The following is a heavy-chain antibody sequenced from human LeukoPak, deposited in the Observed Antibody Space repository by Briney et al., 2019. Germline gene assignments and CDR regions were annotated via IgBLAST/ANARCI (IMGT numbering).Heavy chain of an antibody. V-gene: IGHV4-4*02. CDR1: GGSISSSNW. CDR3: ARDRSSSWSATGGAFDI. J-gene: IGHJ3*02. Sequence: PSGTLSLTCAVSGGSISSSNWWSWVRQPPGKGLEWIGEIYHSGSTNYNPSLKSRVTISVDKSKNQFSLKLSSVTAADTAVYYCARDRSSSWSATGGAFDIWGQGTMVTVSS. CDR2: IYHSGST. D-gene: IGHD6-13*01.